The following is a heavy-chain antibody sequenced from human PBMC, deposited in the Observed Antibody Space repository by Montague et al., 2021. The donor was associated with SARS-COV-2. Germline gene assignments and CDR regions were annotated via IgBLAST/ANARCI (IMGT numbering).Heavy chain of an antibody. V-gene: IGHV4-59*01. D-gene: IGHD4-23*01. CDR3: VRDHPYGGPRGAYDI. J-gene: IGHJ3*02. CDR2: IYDGGAV. CDR1: GGSTTGYY. Sequence: SETLSLTCTVSGGSTTGYYWSWLRRSPGKGLEWIAYIYDGGAVNYNPSLGSRVTISTDTPKNQLSLKVNSVTAADTAVYYCVRDHPYGGPRGAYDIWGQGTVVTVSS.